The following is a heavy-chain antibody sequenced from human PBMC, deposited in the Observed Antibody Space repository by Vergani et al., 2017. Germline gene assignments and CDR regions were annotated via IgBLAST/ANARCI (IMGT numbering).Heavy chain of an antibody. D-gene: IGHD2-15*01. CDR1: GFTFSSYA. J-gene: IGHJ4*02. CDR3: ASPPVAATRGDY. V-gene: IGHV3-30-3*01. CDR2: ISYDGSNK. Sequence: VQLLESGGGVVQPGRSLRLSCAASGFTFSSYAMHWVRQAPGKGLEWVAVISYDGSNKYYADSVKGRFTISRDNSKNTLYLQMNSLRAEDTAVYYCASPPVAATRGDYWGQGTLVTVSS.